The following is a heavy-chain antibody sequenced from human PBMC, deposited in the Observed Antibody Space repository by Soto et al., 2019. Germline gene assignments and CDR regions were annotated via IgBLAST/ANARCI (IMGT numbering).Heavy chain of an antibody. Sequence: GGSLRLSCAASGFTFDDYGMSWVRQAPGKGLEWVSGINWNGGSTGYADSVKGRFTISRDNAKNSLYLQMNSLRAEDRALYDCASVPSTYYYDSCGLPLPTYYFDYWGQGTLVTVSS. V-gene: IGHV3-20*01. J-gene: IGHJ4*02. CDR3: ASVPSTYYYDSCGLPLPTYYFDY. CDR2: INWNGGST. D-gene: IGHD3-22*01. CDR1: GFTFDDYG.